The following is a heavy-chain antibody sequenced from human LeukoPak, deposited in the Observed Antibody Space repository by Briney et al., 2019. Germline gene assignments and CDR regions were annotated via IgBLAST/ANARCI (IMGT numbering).Heavy chain of an antibody. Sequence: SETLSLTCPVSGGSISSYYWSWIRQPPGKGLEWIGYIYYSGSTNYNPSLKSRVTISVDTSKNQFSLKLSSVTAANTAVYYSAREYGDYRRGYFDYWGQGTLVTVSS. D-gene: IGHD4-17*01. V-gene: IGHV4-59*01. CDR2: IYYSGST. CDR3: AREYGDYRRGYFDY. J-gene: IGHJ4*02. CDR1: GGSISSYY.